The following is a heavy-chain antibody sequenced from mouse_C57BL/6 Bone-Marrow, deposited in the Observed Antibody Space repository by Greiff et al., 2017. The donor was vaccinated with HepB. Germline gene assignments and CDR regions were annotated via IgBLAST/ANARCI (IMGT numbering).Heavy chain of an antibody. CDR2: IYPRSGNT. J-gene: IGHJ1*03. V-gene: IGHV1-81*01. D-gene: IGHD2-4*01. CDR1: GYTFTSYG. Sequence: QVQLKESGAELARPGASVKLSCKASGYTFTSYGISWVKQRTGQGLEWIGEIYPRSGNTYYNEKFKGKATLTADKSSSTAYMELRSLTSEDSAVYFCARFGDYDARGYFDVWGTGTTVTVSS. CDR3: ARFGDYDARGYFDV.